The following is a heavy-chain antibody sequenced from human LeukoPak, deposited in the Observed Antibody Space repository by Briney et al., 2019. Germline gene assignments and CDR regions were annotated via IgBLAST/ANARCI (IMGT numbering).Heavy chain of an antibody. V-gene: IGHV4-39*01. Sequence: SETLSLTCTVSGGSISSSSYYWGWIRQPPGKGLEWIGSIYYSGSTYYNPSLKSRVTISVDTSKNQFSLKLSSVTVADTAVYYCARLAVGLDYWGQGTLVTVSS. CDR3: ARLAVGLDY. J-gene: IGHJ4*02. D-gene: IGHD6-19*01. CDR2: IYYSGST. CDR1: GGSISSSSYY.